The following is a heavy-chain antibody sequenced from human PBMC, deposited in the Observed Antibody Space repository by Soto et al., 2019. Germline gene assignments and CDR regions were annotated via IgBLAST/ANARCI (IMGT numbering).Heavy chain of an antibody. Sequence: PSQTLSLTCAISGDSVSSNSAAWNWIRQSPSRGLEWLGRTYYRSKWYNDYAVSVKSRITINPDTSKNQFSLQLNSVTPEDTAVYYCARGRMGFGYHYGSGSYLDYWGQGTLVTAPQ. D-gene: IGHD3-10*01. CDR1: GDSVSSNSAA. V-gene: IGHV6-1*01. J-gene: IGHJ4*02. CDR2: TYYRSKWYN. CDR3: ARGRMGFGYHYGSGSYLDY.